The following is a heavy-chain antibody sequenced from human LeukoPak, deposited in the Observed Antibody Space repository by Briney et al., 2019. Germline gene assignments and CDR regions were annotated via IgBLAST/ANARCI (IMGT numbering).Heavy chain of an antibody. V-gene: IGHV4-34*01. D-gene: IGHD3-22*01. CDR3: AKSYYYDSSGPNWFDP. CDR2: INHSGST. J-gene: IGHJ5*02. CDR1: GGSFSGYY. Sequence: SETLSLTCAVYGGSFSGYYWSWIRQRPGKGLEWIGEINHSGSTNYNPSLKSRVTISVDTSKNQFSLKLSSVTAADTAVYYCAKSYYYDSSGPNWFDPWGQGTLVTVSS.